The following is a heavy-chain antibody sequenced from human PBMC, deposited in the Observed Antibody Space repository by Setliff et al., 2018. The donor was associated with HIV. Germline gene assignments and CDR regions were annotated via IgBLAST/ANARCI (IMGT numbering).Heavy chain of an antibody. CDR2: INPNSGDT. V-gene: IGHV1-2*02. CDR1: GYTFIDYY. D-gene: IGHD2-15*01. J-gene: IGHJ4*02. CDR3: ARTRGESCTGGRCYERFDY. Sequence: ASVKVSCKASGYTFIDYYIYWVRQAPGQGLEWMGWINPNSGDTDYAQKFHDRVTVTRDTSINTAYMELSRLRSDDTAVFYCARTRGESCTGGRCYERFDYWGQGTLVTVSS.